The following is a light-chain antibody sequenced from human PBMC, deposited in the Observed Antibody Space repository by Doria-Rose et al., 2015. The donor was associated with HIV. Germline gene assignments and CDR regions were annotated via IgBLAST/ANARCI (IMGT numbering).Light chain of an antibody. V-gene: IGKV3-20*01. Sequence: FTQSPGTLSLSPGERATLSCRASQSFSSTYLAWYQQKPGQAPSLLIYDGSTWATGISDRFSASGSGTDFTLTINRLEPEDFALYYCHQYGTSWTFGQGTKVEI. J-gene: IGKJ1*01. CDR1: QSFSSTY. CDR2: DGS. CDR3: HQYGTSWT.